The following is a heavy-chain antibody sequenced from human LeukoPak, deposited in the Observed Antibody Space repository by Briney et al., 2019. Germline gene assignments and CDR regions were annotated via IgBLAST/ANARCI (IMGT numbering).Heavy chain of an antibody. V-gene: IGHV1-18*01. CDR1: GYTFTSYG. CDR2: ISAYNGNT. J-gene: IGHJ4*02. Sequence: ASVKVSCKASGYTFTSYGISWVRQAPGQGLEWMGWISAYNGNTNYAQKLQGRVTMTTDTSTSTAYMELRSLRSDDTAVYYCARLWFGELYPSFDYWGQGTLVTVSS. CDR3: ARLWFGELYPSFDY. D-gene: IGHD3-10*01.